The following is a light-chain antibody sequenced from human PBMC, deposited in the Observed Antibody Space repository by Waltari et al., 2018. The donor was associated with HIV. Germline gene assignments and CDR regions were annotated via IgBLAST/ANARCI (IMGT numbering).Light chain of an antibody. CDR3: QQSYSTPRT. V-gene: IGKV1-39*01. CDR1: QDIRTY. Sequence: DIQMTQSPSSLSAFVGDRVHITCRASQDIRTYLNWYQQKPGRAPNLLIYSATSLQSGVPSRFSGSGSGTEFTLTISSVQPEDFATYYCQQSYSTPRTFGQGTKLEIK. CDR2: SAT. J-gene: IGKJ2*01.